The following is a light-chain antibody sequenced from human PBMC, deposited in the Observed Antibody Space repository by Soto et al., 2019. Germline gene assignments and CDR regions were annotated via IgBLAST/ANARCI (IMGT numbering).Light chain of an antibody. J-gene: IGKJ1*01. CDR2: SAS. V-gene: IGKV3-15*01. CDR3: QQYSNWPPWT. CDR1: QSVSSN. Sequence: EIVMTQSPATLSVSPGERATLSCRASQSVSSNLAWYQQKPGQAPRLLIYSASTRATGIPARFSGSGSGTEFTLTISSLQSEDFSFYYCQQYSNWPPWTFGQGTKVEIK.